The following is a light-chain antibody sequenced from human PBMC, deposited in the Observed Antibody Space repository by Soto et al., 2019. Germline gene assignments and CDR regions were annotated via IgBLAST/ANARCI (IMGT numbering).Light chain of an antibody. CDR3: QKYNTAPWT. Sequence: DIRLTQSPSSLSASVADRVTITCRASQGISNSLAWYQQKPGKVPKLLIYAASTLQSGVPSRFSGSGSETDFTLTISSLQPEDVATYYCQKYNTAPWTFGQGTKVEIK. CDR1: QGISNS. V-gene: IGKV1-27*01. CDR2: AAS. J-gene: IGKJ1*01.